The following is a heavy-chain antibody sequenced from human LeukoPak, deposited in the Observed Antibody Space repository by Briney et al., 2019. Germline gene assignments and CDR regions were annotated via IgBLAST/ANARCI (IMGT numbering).Heavy chain of an antibody. V-gene: IGHV3-23*01. CDR2: ISTSGVST. Sequence: GGSLRLSCAASGSTFSSYAMSWVRQAPGKGLEWVSSISTSGVSTYYGDSVKGRFTISRDSAKNTLYLQMNSLRVEDTAVYYCARGYNWFDPWGQGTLLTVSS. CDR1: GSTFSSYA. J-gene: IGHJ5*02. CDR3: ARGYNWFDP.